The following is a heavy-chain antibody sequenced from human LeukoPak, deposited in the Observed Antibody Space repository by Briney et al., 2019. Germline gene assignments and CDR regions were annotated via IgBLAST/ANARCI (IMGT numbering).Heavy chain of an antibody. CDR2: IYHSGST. D-gene: IGHD2-2*01. CDR3: ARGTSYYYYGMDV. J-gene: IGHJ6*02. CDR1: GGSFSGYY. V-gene: IGHV4-34*01. Sequence: KTSETLSLTCAVYGGSFSGYYWSWIRQPPGKGLEWIGYIYHSGSTYYNPSLKSRVTISVDRSKNQFSLKLSSVTAADTAVYYCARGTSYYYYGMDVWGQGTTVTVSS.